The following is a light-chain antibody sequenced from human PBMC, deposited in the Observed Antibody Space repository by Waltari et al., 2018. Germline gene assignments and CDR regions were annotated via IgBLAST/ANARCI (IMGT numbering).Light chain of an antibody. CDR1: SSDVGGYTY. CDR3: SSYTSSSAVV. J-gene: IGLJ2*01. Sequence: QSALTQPASVSGSPGQSLTISCPGTSSDVGGYTYVAWYQQHPGKAPKLMIYDVSKRPSGVSNRFSGSKSGNTASLTISGLQAEDEADYYCSSYTSSSAVVFGGGTKLTVL. V-gene: IGLV2-14*01. CDR2: DVS.